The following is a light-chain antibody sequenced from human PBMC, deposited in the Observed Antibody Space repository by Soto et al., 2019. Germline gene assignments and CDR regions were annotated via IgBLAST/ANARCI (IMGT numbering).Light chain of an antibody. CDR1: QSISSW. CDR2: DAS. CDR3: QQYENLPT. J-gene: IGKJ5*01. V-gene: IGKV1-33*01. Sequence: DIQMTESPSILSASVGDRVTIPCRASQSISSWLDWYQQKPGRGPKLLIYDASNLEAGVPSRLRGSGSGTDFTFTISRLQPEDIATYYCQQYENLPTFGQGTRLEIK.